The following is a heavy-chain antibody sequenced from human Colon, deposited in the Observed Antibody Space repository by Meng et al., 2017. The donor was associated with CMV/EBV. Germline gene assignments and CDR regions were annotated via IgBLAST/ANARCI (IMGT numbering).Heavy chain of an antibody. Sequence: GGSLRLSCEASGFIFSSYGMHWVRQAPGKGLEGVALIEYDGSNKKYVDSVKGRFTITRDNSKNTLYLQMSSLRAEDTAVYYCAKDSGSYDSFDHWGQGTLVTVSS. CDR3: AKDSGSYDSFDH. D-gene: IGHD1-26*01. J-gene: IGHJ4*02. V-gene: IGHV3-30*02. CDR2: IEYDGSNK. CDR1: GFIFSSYG.